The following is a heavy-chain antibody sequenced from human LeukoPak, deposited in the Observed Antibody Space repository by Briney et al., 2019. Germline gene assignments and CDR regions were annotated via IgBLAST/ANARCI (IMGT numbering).Heavy chain of an antibody. J-gene: IGHJ4*02. Sequence: GGSLRLSCAASGFPFSDFSMSWVRQAAGKGLEWMPTTNSGGTSTYYAESVKGRFTISRDNSKNTLYLQMSSLRVEDTAVYYCAKQSYARSLGEGGPGTLVSVSS. D-gene: IGHD2-8*01. V-gene: IGHV3-23*01. CDR2: TNSGGTST. CDR3: AKQSYARSLGE. CDR1: GFPFSDFS.